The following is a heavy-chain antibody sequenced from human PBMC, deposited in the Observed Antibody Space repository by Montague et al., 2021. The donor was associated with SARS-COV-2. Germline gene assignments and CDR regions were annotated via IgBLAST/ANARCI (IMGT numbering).Heavy chain of an antibody. D-gene: IGHD3-10*01. CDR2: INHSGST. V-gene: IGHV4-34*01. CDR3: ARLGAITLVRGITKADFSNYGMDV. Sequence: SETLSLTCTVSSGSISNYYWSWIRQPPGKGLEWIGEINHSGSTTXNPSLESRVSISVDTSNKQFSLKVTSVTAADTAVYYCARLGAITLVRGITKADFSNYGMDVWGQGTTVTVSS. J-gene: IGHJ6*02. CDR1: SGSISNYY.